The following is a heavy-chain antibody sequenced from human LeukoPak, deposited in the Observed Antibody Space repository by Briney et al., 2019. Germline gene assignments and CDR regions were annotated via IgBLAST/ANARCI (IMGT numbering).Heavy chain of an antibody. Sequence: SETLSLTCTVSGGSISSYYWSWIRQPPGKGLEWIGYIYYSGSTNYNPSLKSRVTISVDTSKNQFSLKLSSVTAADTAVYYCARLDYYDSSGGDYWGQGTLVTVSS. CDR2: IYYSGST. CDR1: GGSISSYY. V-gene: IGHV4-59*01. D-gene: IGHD3-22*01. CDR3: ARLDYYDSSGGDY. J-gene: IGHJ4*02.